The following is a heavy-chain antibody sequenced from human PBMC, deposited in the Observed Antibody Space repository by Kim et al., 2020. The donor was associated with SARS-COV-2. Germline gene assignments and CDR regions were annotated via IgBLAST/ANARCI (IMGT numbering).Heavy chain of an antibody. CDR2: IKQDGSEK. CDR3: ARERGAGDYYFDY. Sequence: GGSLRLSCAASGFTFSSYWMSWVRQAPGKGLEWVANIKQDGSEKYYVDSVKGRFTISRDNAKNSLYLQMNSLRAEDTAVYYCARERGAGDYYFDYWGQGTLVTVSS. CDR1: GFTFSSYW. D-gene: IGHD1-26*01. J-gene: IGHJ4*02. V-gene: IGHV3-7*03.